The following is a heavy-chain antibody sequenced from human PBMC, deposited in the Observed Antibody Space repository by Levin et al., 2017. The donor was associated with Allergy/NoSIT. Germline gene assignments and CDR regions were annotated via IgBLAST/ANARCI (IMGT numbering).Heavy chain of an antibody. CDR2: IWYDGSNK. CDR1: GFTFSSYG. V-gene: IGHV3-33*01. J-gene: IGHJ3*02. Sequence: GESLKISCAASGFTFSSYGMHWVRQAPGKGLEWVAVIWYDGSNKYYADSVKGRFTISRDNSKNTLYLQMNSLRAEDTAVYYCARYTASYAFDIWGQGTMVTVSS. D-gene: IGHD5-18*01. CDR3: ARYTASYAFDI.